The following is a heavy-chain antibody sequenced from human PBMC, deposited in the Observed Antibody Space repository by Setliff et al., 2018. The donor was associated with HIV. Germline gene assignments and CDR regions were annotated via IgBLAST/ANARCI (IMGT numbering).Heavy chain of an antibody. CDR3: ARLPDINSWPFDY. D-gene: IGHD6-13*01. CDR1: YGSISGHY. V-gene: IGHV4-59*11. J-gene: IGHJ4*02. Sequence: KPSETLSLTCTVSYGSISGHYWTWIRQPPGKGLEWIGYIHHSGGTQYNPSLMSRPTMSVDSSKNQFSLSLSSVTAADTAVYYCARLPDINSWPFDYWARGTLVTVSS. CDR2: IHHSGGT.